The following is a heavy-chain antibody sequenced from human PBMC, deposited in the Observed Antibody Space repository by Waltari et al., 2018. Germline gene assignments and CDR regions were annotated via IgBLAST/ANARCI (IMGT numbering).Heavy chain of an antibody. D-gene: IGHD1-26*01. V-gene: IGHV3-73*01. CDR2: MGTKNNKYPT. J-gene: IGHJ5*02. Sequence: EVHLEESGGAVVPPGGSLKLSCAASGFTFRGAPMHWVRQASGKGPEWIGRMGTKNNKYPTTYGAAVRGRFSISRDDSENKVFLEMTKLTVDDAAVYYCTRSAGATNAWGRGALVAVSS. CDR3: TRSAGATNA. CDR1: GFTFRGAP.